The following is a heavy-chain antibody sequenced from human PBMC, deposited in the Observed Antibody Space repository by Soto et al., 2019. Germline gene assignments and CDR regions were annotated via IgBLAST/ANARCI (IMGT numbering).Heavy chain of an antibody. V-gene: IGHV1-69*01. CDR1: GGTFNNYA. D-gene: IGHD3-10*01. Sequence: QVRLVQSGAEVKKAGSSVKVSCKASGGTFNNYAVTWVRQAPGQGLEWMGGSIPAFGTTNYAQRFLGRVTLTADESTSTAYMELSSLRSEDTAVYYCARDGFAETDPQYQGLDVWGQGTTVTVSS. CDR3: ARDGFAETDPQYQGLDV. J-gene: IGHJ6*02. CDR2: SIPAFGTT.